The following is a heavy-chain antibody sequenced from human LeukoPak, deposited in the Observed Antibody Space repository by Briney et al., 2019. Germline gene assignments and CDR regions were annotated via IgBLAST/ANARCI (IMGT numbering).Heavy chain of an antibody. CDR3: ARDHYCSSTSCYTIFDY. D-gene: IGHD2-2*02. CDR1: GYTFTGYY. V-gene: IGHV1-2*02. Sequence: ASVKVSCKASGYTFTGYYMHWVRQAPGQGLVWMGWINPNSGGTNYAQKFQGRVTMTRDTSISTAYMELSRLRSDDTAVYYCARDHYCSSTSCYTIFDYWGQGTLVTVSS. CDR2: INPNSGGT. J-gene: IGHJ4*02.